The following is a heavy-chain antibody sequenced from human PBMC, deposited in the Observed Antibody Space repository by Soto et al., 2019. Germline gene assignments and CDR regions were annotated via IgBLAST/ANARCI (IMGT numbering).Heavy chain of an antibody. D-gene: IGHD1-26*01. CDR3: TRGLLSGSSFSGGWYYFDS. CDR1: GGSFSGYI. Sequence: QVQLQQWGAGLLKPSETLSLNCDVNGGSFSGYIWTWIRQTPGKGLQWIGQINHSGSAVYNPSPRDRVTTPAMSNNQFPLDLSSVTAADTAVYYCTRGLLSGSSFSGGWYYFDSWGQGTMVTVSS. J-gene: IGHJ4*02. V-gene: IGHV4-34*01. CDR2: INHSGSA.